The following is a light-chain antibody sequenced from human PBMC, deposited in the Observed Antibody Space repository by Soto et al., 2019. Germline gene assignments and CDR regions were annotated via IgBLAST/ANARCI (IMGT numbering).Light chain of an antibody. Sequence: QSVLTQHASVSGSPGQSITISCTGTSSDVGGYNYVSWYQQHPGKAPKLMIYEVSNRPSGVSNRFSGSKSGNTASLTISGLQAEDEADDYCSSYTSSSTLVVFGGGTKVTVL. CDR3: SSYTSSSTLVV. V-gene: IGLV2-14*01. CDR1: SSDVGGYNY. J-gene: IGLJ3*02. CDR2: EVS.